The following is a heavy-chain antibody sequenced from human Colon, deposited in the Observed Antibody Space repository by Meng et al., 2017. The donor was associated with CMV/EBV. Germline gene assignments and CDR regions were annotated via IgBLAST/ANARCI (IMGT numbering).Heavy chain of an antibody. D-gene: IGHD3-22*01. V-gene: IGHV1-2*02. J-gene: IGHJ4*02. CDR3: AREFYYDTSGYPELDY. CDR1: YTCSCFY. Sequence: YTCSCFYIHWVRQAPGQGLEWMGWIDPNSGGTNYAQEFQGRVTMTRDTSINTAYMELSRLRSDDTALYFCAREFYYDTSGYPELDYWGQGTLVTVSS. CDR2: IDPNSGGT.